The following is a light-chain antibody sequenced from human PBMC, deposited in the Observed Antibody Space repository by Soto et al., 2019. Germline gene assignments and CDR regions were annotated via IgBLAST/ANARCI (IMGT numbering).Light chain of an antibody. V-gene: IGKV3-20*01. CDR2: DAS. Sequence: EIVLTQSPGTLSLSPGERATLSCRASQSVSSSYLAWYQQKPGQAPRLLIYDASSRATGIPARFSGSGSGTDFTLTISSLEPEDFALYYCQQHDILPITVGQGTRLEIK. CDR1: QSVSSSY. J-gene: IGKJ5*01. CDR3: QQHDILPIT.